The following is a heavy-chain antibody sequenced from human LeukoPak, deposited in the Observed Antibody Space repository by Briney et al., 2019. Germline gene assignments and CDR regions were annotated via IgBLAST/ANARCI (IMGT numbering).Heavy chain of an antibody. Sequence: PGGSLRLPCAASGFTFSSYAMSWVRQAPGKGLEWVSAISGSGGSTYYADSVKGRFTISRDNSKNTLYLQMNSLRAEDTAVYYCAKVLYDSSGYDAFDIWGQGTMVTVSS. J-gene: IGHJ3*02. CDR3: AKVLYDSSGYDAFDI. D-gene: IGHD3-22*01. CDR2: ISGSGGST. V-gene: IGHV3-23*01. CDR1: GFTFSSYA.